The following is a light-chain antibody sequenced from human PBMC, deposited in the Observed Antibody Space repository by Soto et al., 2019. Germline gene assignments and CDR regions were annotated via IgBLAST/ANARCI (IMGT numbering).Light chain of an antibody. J-gene: IGLJ1*01. CDR2: VNSDGSH. Sequence: QPVLTQSPSTSASLGASVKLTCTLSSGHSTYAIAWHQQQPEKGPRYLMKVNSDGSHTKGDGIPDRFSGSSSGAERYLTISSLQSEDEADYYCQTWGTGTHVFGTGTKVTVL. V-gene: IGLV4-69*01. CDR3: QTWGTGTHV. CDR1: SGHSTYA.